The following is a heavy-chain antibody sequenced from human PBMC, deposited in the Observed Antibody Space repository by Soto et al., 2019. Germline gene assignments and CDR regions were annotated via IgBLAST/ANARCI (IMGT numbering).Heavy chain of an antibody. J-gene: IGHJ4*02. D-gene: IGHD1-1*01. CDR3: AKVGYNWNDGEYYFDY. V-gene: IGHV3-30-3*01. CDR1: GFTFSTFS. CDR2: ISSDGNNK. Sequence: GGSLRLSCVASGFTFSTFSMHWVRQAPGKGPEWVAVISSDGNNKYYADSVKGRLSISRDNFKNTLYLQMNSLTTDDTGVYYCAKVGYNWNDGEYYFDYWGQGT.